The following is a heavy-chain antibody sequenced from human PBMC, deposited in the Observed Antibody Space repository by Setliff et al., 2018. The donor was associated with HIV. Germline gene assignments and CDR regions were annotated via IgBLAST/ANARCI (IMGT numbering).Heavy chain of an antibody. CDR3: STYHYYDSSAYHGDLYYLDY. D-gene: IGHD3-22*01. J-gene: IGHJ4*02. CDR1: GGTFSSYG. Sequence: SVKVSCKASGGTFSSYGITWVRQAPGQGLAWMGGSTPLLETTNYAQKFQGRVTITTAESTNTVYMELSSLRSDDTAVYYCSTYHYYDSSAYHGDLYYLDYWGQGTLVTVSS. CDR2: STPLLETT. V-gene: IGHV1-69*05.